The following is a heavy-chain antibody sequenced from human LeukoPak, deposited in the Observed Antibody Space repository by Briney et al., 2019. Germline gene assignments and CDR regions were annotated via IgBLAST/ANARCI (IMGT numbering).Heavy chain of an antibody. D-gene: IGHD2-15*01. J-gene: IGHJ4*02. Sequence: AGGSLRLSCAASGFTFSSYWMSWVRQAPGKGLEWVANIKQDGSEKYYVDSVKGRFTISRDNAKNSLYLQMNSLRAEDTAVYYCARVFGYCSGGSCYSFDYWGQGTLVTVSS. V-gene: IGHV3-7*01. CDR1: GFTFSSYW. CDR3: ARVFGYCSGGSCYSFDY. CDR2: IKQDGSEK.